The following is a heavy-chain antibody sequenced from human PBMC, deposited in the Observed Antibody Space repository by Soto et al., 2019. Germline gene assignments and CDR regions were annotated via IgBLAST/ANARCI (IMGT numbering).Heavy chain of an antibody. D-gene: IGHD2-2*01. CDR1: GFTFSSYA. V-gene: IGHV3-23*01. J-gene: IGHJ4*02. CDR3: AKVELVPAAISVFDY. Sequence: PGGSLRLACAASGFTFSSYAMSWVRQAPGKGLEWVSAISGSGGSTYYADSVKGRFTISRDNSKNTLYLQMNSLRAEDTAVYYCAKVELVPAAISVFDYWGQGTLVTVSS. CDR2: ISGSGGST.